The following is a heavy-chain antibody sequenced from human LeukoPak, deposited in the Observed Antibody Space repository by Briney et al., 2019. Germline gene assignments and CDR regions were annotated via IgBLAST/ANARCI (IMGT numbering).Heavy chain of an antibody. CDR3: ARGTGYSSSWYSPHFDY. V-gene: IGHV3-48*01. Sequence: GGSLRLSCAASGFTFSSYSMNWVRQAPGKGLEWVPYISSSSTIYYADSVKGRFTISRDNAKNSLYLQMNSLRAEDTAVYYCARGTGYSSSWYSPHFDYWGQGTLVTVSS. D-gene: IGHD6-13*01. CDR1: GFTFSSYS. CDR2: ISSSSTI. J-gene: IGHJ4*02.